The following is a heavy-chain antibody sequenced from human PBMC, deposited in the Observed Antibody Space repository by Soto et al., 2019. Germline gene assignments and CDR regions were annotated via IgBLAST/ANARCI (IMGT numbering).Heavy chain of an antibody. CDR3: ARSNDYGDYNPHWYFDL. D-gene: IGHD4-17*01. Sequence: QVQLVESGGGVVQPGRSLRLSCAASGFTFSSYGMHWVRQAPGKGLEWVAVIWYDGSNKYYADSVKGRFTISRDNSKNTLYLQMNSRRAEDTAVYYCARSNDYGDYNPHWYFDLWGRGTLVTVSS. V-gene: IGHV3-33*01. CDR2: IWYDGSNK. CDR1: GFTFSSYG. J-gene: IGHJ2*01.